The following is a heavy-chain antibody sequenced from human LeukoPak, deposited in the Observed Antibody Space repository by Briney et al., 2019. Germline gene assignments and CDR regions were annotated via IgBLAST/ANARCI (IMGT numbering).Heavy chain of an antibody. Sequence: GESLKISCKGSGDTFATNWIGWVRQLPGKGLEWMGVIYPGDSRTRYNPSFQGQVSISADTSINTVYLHWRSLRASDSALYYCARQIDGGEPGDCFNVWGQGTMVTVSS. D-gene: IGHD2-21*01. CDR2: IYPGDSRT. V-gene: IGHV5-51*01. CDR1: GDTFATNW. CDR3: ARQIDGGEPGDCFNV. J-gene: IGHJ3*01.